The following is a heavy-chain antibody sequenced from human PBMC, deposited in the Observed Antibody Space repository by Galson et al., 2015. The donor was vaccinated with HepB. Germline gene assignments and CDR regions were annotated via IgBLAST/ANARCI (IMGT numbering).Heavy chain of an antibody. V-gene: IGHV3-66*01. J-gene: IGHJ4*02. D-gene: IGHD3-9*01. CDR1: GFTVSSNY. CDR2: IYSGGST. CDR3: ARGAGERLRYFDWLPTGPFDY. Sequence: SLRLSCAASGFTVSSNYMSWVRQAPGKGLEWVSVIYSGGSTYYADSVKGRFTISRDNSKNTLYLQMNSLRAEDTAVYYCARGAGERLRYFDWLPTGPFDYWGQGTL.